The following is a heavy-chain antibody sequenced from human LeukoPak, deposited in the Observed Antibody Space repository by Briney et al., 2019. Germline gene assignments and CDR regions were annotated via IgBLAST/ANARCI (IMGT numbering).Heavy chain of an antibody. V-gene: IGHV3-53*01. CDR1: GFNVSKNF. CDR2: IYSGGRT. Sequence: PGESLRLSCAASGFNVSKNFMAWFRQAPGKGPEWLSVIYSGGRTYYAESLLGRFSTSRDTSQNTLYLQMSSLRTEDTAVYYCAKSLTGDSLFDSWGQGTLVTVSS. D-gene: IGHD7-27*01. J-gene: IGHJ4*02. CDR3: AKSLTGDSLFDS.